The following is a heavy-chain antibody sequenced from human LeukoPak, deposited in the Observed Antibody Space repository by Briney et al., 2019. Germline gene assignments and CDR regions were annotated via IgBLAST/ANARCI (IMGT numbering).Heavy chain of an antibody. CDR3: ARGYSYGYFDY. Sequence: RASVKVSCKASGGTFSSYAISWVRQAPGQGLEWMGGIIPIFGTANHAQKFQGRVTITADESTSTAYMELSSLRSEDTAVYYCARGYSYGYFDYWGQGTLVTVSS. J-gene: IGHJ4*02. D-gene: IGHD5-18*01. CDR1: GGTFSSYA. CDR2: IIPIFGTA. V-gene: IGHV1-69*13.